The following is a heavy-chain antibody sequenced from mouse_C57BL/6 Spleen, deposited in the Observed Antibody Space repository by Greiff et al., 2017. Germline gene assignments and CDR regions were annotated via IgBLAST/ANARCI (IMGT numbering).Heavy chain of an antibody. V-gene: IGHV1-72*01. CDR2: IDPNSGGT. Sequence: QVPLQQSGAELVKPGASVKLSCKASGYTFTSYWMHWVKQRPGRGLEWIGRIDPNSGGTKYNEKFKSKATLTVDKPSSTAYMQLSSLTSEDSAVYYCARRDLLWLRGAMDYWGQGTSVTVSS. CDR1: GYTFTSYW. J-gene: IGHJ4*01. D-gene: IGHD2-9*01. CDR3: ARRDLLWLRGAMDY.